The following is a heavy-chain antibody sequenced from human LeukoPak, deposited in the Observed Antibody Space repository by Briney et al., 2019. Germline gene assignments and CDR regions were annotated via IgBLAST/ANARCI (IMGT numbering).Heavy chain of an antibody. CDR3: ARLIAARYYFDY. J-gene: IGHJ4*02. Sequence: SETLSLTCTVSGGSISGYYWSWIRQPPGKGLEWIGYIYYSGSTNYNPSLKSRVTISVDTSKNQFSLKLSSVTAADTAVYYCARLIAARYYFDYWGQGTLVTVSS. CDR2: IYYSGST. D-gene: IGHD6-6*01. V-gene: IGHV4-59*08. CDR1: GGSISGYY.